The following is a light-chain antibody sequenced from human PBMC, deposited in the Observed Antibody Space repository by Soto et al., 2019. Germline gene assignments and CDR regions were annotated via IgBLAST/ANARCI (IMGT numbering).Light chain of an antibody. V-gene: IGLV2-14*01. CDR1: SSDVGGYNY. CDR2: EVS. J-gene: IGLJ2*01. Sequence: QSALTQPASVSGSPGQSITISCTGTSSDVGGYNYVSWYQQHPGKAPELMIYEVSNRPSGVSNRFSGSKSGNTASLTISGLQAEAGADYYCSSYTTSITLVFGGGTKLTVL. CDR3: SSYTTSITLV.